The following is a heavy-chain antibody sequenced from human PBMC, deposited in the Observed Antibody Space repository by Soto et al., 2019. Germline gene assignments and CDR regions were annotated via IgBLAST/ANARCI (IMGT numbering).Heavy chain of an antibody. D-gene: IGHD5-12*01. Sequence: QVQLVESGGGVVQPGRSLRLSCAASGFTFSSFGIHWVRQAPGKGLEWVAVISYDGIDKNYADSVKGRFTISRENSKNMVYLQMNSLRAEDTAVYYCAKDLRERATIRPVYWGQVILVTVSS. CDR3: AKDLRERATIRPVY. CDR1: GFTFSSFG. V-gene: IGHV3-30*18. J-gene: IGHJ4*02. CDR2: ISYDGIDK.